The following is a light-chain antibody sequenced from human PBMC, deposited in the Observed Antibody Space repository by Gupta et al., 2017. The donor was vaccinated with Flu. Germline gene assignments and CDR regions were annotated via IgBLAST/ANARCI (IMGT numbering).Light chain of an antibody. CDR2: DAS. CDR1: EGISNY. V-gene: IGKV1-33*01. Sequence: SSLLASVGDRGASTCQASEGISNYLNWSQQRQWKAPKLLIYDASNWETGVTSRFSGSGSGKHFTLTISSRQQEDLGTYYCHHDYYGPHLTFGHGTKVDVK. CDR3: HHDYYGPHLT. J-gene: IGKJ3*01.